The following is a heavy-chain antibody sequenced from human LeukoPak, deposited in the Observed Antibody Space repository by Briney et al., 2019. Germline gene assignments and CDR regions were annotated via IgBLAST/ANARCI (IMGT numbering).Heavy chain of an antibody. CDR1: GYSISSGYY. D-gene: IGHD6-19*01. Sequence: SETLSLTCAVSGYSISSGYYGGWIRQPPGRGLVWIGGIYHSGSTYYNPSLKSRVTISVDTSKNQFSLQLSSVTAADTAVYYCARQSGGSGHDYWGQGTLVTVSS. CDR2: IYHSGST. V-gene: IGHV4-38-2*01. J-gene: IGHJ4*02. CDR3: ARQSGGSGHDY.